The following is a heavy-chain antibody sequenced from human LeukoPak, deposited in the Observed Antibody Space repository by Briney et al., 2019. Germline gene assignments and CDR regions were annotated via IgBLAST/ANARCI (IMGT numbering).Heavy chain of an antibody. Sequence: GGSLRLSCAASGFTFSSYGMHWVRQAPGKGLEWVAVVPYDGRNKYYADSVKGRFTISRDNSKNTLYLQMNSLRAEDTAVYYCAKDVSGVVVAATVTVECWFDPWGQGTLVTVSS. D-gene: IGHD2-15*01. J-gene: IGHJ5*02. CDR2: VPYDGRNK. CDR1: GFTFSSYG. V-gene: IGHV3-30*18. CDR3: AKDVSGVVVAATVTVECWFDP.